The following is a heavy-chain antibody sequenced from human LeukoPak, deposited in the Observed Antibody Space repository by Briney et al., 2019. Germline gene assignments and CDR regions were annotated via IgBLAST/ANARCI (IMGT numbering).Heavy chain of an antibody. D-gene: IGHD1-7*01. CDR1: GGSIITTYY. CDR2: IYYTGST. Sequence: KPSETLSLTCTVSGGSIITTYYWSCIRQPPGKGLEWIGYIYYTGSTNYNPSLKSRVTISLDTSKNQFSLKLSSVTAADTAMYYCASFSNWYWMYWGQGTLVTVSS. V-gene: IGHV4-59*08. J-gene: IGHJ4*02. CDR3: ASFSNWYWMY.